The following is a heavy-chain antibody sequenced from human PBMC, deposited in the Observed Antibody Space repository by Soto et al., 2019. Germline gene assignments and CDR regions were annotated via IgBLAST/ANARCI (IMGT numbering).Heavy chain of an antibody. D-gene: IGHD3-16*02. CDR3: ARDGFYGDDYIWGSYRDFDY. J-gene: IGHJ4*02. V-gene: IGHV1-18*01. CDR2: ISAYNGNT. Sequence: ASVKVSCKASGYTFTSYGISWVRQAPGQGLEWMGWISAYNGNTNYAQKLQGRVTMTTDTSTSTAYMELRSLRSDDTAVYYCARDGFYGDDYIWGSYRDFDYWGQGPRSPSPQ. CDR1: GYTFTSYG.